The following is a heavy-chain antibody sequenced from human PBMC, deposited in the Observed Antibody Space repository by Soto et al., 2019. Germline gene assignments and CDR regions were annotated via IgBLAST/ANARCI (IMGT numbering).Heavy chain of an antibody. Sequence: QVQLVESGGGVVQPGRSLRLSCAASGFTFSSYAMHWVRQAPGKGLEWVAVISYDGSNKYYADSVKGRFTISRDNSKNTLYLQMNSRRAEDTAVYYCARAPGIAAWFDYWGQGTLVTVSS. CDR2: ISYDGSNK. D-gene: IGHD6-25*01. V-gene: IGHV3-30-3*01. CDR1: GFTFSSYA. J-gene: IGHJ4*02. CDR3: ARAPGIAAWFDY.